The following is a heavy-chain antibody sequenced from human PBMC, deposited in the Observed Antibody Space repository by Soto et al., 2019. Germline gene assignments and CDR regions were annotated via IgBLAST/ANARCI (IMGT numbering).Heavy chain of an antibody. CDR1: GFTFSSYG. CDR2: IWYDGSNK. Sequence: QVQLVESGGGVVQPGRSLRLSCAASGFTFSSYGMHWVRQAPGKGLEWVAVIWYDGSNKYYADSVKGRFTISRDNSKNTLYLKMNSQRAEDTAVDYCARDRVLTYYYGSGSYYNVGWFDPWGQGTLVTVSS. D-gene: IGHD3-10*01. J-gene: IGHJ5*02. CDR3: ARDRVLTYYYGSGSYYNVGWFDP. V-gene: IGHV3-33*01.